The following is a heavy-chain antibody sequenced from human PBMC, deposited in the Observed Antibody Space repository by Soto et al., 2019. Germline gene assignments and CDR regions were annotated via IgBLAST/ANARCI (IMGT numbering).Heavy chain of an antibody. CDR2: IWYDGNNK. D-gene: IGHD2-21*01. CDR3: ARGLHSLFDY. Sequence: ESVGGVVQPGGSLRLSCAASGFTFSNYGMHWVRQAPGKGLEWVAVIWYDGNNKYYADSVKGRFTISRDNSNNTLYVQMTSLRAEDTAVYYCARGLHSLFDYWGQGTLVTVSS. CDR1: GFTFSNYG. J-gene: IGHJ4*02. V-gene: IGHV3-33*01.